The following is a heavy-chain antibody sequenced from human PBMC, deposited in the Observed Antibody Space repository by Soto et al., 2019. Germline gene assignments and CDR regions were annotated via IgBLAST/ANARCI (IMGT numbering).Heavy chain of an antibody. D-gene: IGHD6-19*01. V-gene: IGHV1-18*01. Sequence: ASVKVSCKSAGYTFTSYGISWVRQAPGQGLEWMGWISAYNGNTNYAQKLQGRVTMTTDTSTSTAYMELRSLRSDDTAVYYCARDSSGWYHTGFDPWGQGTLVTVSS. CDR3: ARDSSGWYHTGFDP. CDR2: ISAYNGNT. J-gene: IGHJ5*02. CDR1: GYTFTSYG.